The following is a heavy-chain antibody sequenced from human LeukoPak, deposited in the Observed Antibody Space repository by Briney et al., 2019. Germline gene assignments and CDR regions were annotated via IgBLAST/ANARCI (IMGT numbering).Heavy chain of an antibody. V-gene: IGHV3-53*01. Sequence: GGSLRLSCAASGFTVSSNYMSWVRQAPGKGLEWVSIFYSGGSTYYADSVKGRFTISRDNAKNTLYLQMNSLRAEDTAVYYCARLGSGFFDYWGQGTLVTVSS. CDR3: ARLGSGFFDY. J-gene: IGHJ4*02. CDR2: FYSGGST. CDR1: GFTVSSNY. D-gene: IGHD5-12*01.